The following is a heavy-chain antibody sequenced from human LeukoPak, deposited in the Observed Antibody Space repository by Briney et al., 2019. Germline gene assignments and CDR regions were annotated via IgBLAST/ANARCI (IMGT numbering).Heavy chain of an antibody. CDR1: GGSIGSYY. D-gene: IGHD3-22*01. Sequence: SETLSLTCTVSGGSIGSYYWSWIRQPPGKGLEWIGYIYYSGSTNYNPSLKSRVTISVDTSKNQFSLKLSSVTAADTAVYYCARGTPMILDYYDSSGYLKGFDYWGQGTLVTVSS. CDR3: ARGTPMILDYYDSSGYLKGFDY. V-gene: IGHV4-59*01. CDR2: IYYSGST. J-gene: IGHJ4*02.